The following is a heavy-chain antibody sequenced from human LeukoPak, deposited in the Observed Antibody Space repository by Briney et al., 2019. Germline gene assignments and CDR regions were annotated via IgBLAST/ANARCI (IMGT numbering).Heavy chain of an antibody. V-gene: IGHV3-23*01. CDR3: ARAVRRYFDY. Sequence: GGSLRLSCAASGFTFSSYAMSWVRQAPGKGLEWVSAISGSGGSTYYTDSVKGRFTISRDNSKNTLYLQMNSLRAEDTAVYYCARAVRRYFDYWGQGTLVTVSS. CDR1: GFTFSSYA. J-gene: IGHJ4*02. D-gene: IGHD4-17*01. CDR2: ISGSGGST.